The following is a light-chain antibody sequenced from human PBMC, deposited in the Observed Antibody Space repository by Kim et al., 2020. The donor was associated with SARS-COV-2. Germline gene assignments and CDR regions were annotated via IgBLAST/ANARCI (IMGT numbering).Light chain of an antibody. CDR3: GSYAGNNRLGVV. J-gene: IGLJ2*01. CDR2: EVR. CDR1: SSDVGGYDY. V-gene: IGLV2-8*01. Sequence: GTISCTGSSSDVGGYDYVSWYQQYPGKAPKLMIYEVRKRPSGVPDRFSGSKSGNTASLTVSGLQAEDEADYYCGSYAGNNRLGVVFGGGTQLTVL.